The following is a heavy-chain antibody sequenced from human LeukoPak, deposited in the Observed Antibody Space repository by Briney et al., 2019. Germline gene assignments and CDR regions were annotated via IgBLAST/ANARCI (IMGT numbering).Heavy chain of an antibody. CDR3: ARCSGAYNYGNDY. V-gene: IGHV4-31*03. D-gene: IGHD5-24*01. Sequence: ASQTLSLTCTVSGGSISSDDYYWSWIRQHPGKGLEWIGYIHYSGATYYNLSLKSRVSISVDTSNNQFSLKVSSVTVADTAAYCGARCSGAYNYGNDYWGQGTPVTVSS. CDR2: IHYSGAT. CDR1: GGSISSDDYY. J-gene: IGHJ4*02.